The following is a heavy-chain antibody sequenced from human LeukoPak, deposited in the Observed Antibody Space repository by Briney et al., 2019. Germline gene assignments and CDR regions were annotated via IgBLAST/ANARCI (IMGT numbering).Heavy chain of an antibody. CDR1: GFIVSNNY. J-gene: IGHJ4*02. V-gene: IGHV3-66*04. Sequence: GGSLRLSCAASGFIVSNNYMSWVRQAPGKGLEWISVTYSSGYTSYTDSVKGRFTIFRDNSKNTLHLQMNSLRDEDTAVYYCAKRSPVAVWGQGTLVTVSS. CDR2: TYSSGYT. D-gene: IGHD6-19*01. CDR3: AKRSPVAV.